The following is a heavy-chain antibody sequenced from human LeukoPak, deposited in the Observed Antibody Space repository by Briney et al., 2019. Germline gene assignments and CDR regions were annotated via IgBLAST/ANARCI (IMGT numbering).Heavy chain of an antibody. D-gene: IGHD1-26*01. CDR2: IYTSGST. Sequence: SETLSLTCTVSGGSISSGSYYWSWIRQPAGKGLEWIGRIYTSGSTNYNPSLKSRVTISVDTSKNQFSLKLSSVTAADTAVYYCARGSRYSGSYGPGNWGQGTLVTVSS. CDR3: ARGSRYSGSYGPGN. CDR1: GGSISSGSYY. J-gene: IGHJ4*02. V-gene: IGHV4-61*02.